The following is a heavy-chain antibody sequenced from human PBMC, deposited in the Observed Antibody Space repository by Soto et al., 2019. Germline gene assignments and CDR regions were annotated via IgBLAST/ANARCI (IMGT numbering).Heavy chain of an antibody. CDR3: ARDLRYYYDSSGSFDY. D-gene: IGHD3-22*01. CDR2: INAGNGNT. Sequence: QVQLVQSGAEVKKPGASVKVSCEASGYTFTSYAMHWVRQAPGQRLEWMGWINAGNGNTKYSQKFQGRVTITRDTSASTAYMELSSLRSDDTAVYYCARDLRYYYDSSGSFDYWGQGTLVTVSS. J-gene: IGHJ4*02. V-gene: IGHV1-3*01. CDR1: GYTFTSYA.